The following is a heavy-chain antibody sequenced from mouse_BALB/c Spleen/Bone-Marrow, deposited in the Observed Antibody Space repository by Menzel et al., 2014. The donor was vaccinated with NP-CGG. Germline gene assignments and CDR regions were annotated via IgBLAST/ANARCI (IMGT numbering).Heavy chain of an antibody. CDR2: INPYSDGT. V-gene: IGHV1-14*01. D-gene: IGHD2-4*01. CDR3: AREGGLRRGDYYVMDY. CDR1: GYTFTVYV. Sequence: VQLKESGPELVKPGASVKMSCKASGYTFTVYVMHWVKQKPGQGLEWIGYINPYSDGTKYNEKFKGKATLTSDKSSSTAYMELSSLTSEDSAVYYCAREGGLRRGDYYVMDYWGQGTSVTVSS. J-gene: IGHJ4*01.